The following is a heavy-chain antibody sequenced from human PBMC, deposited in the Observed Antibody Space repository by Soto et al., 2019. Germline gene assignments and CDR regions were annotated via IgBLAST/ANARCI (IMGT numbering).Heavy chain of an antibody. CDR2: INAGNGNT. V-gene: IGHV1-3*01. CDR1: GYTFTSYG. CDR3: ARDPNDSSAYYHHYYYGMDV. J-gene: IGHJ6*02. D-gene: IGHD3-22*01. Sequence: QIQLMQSGAEVKKPGASVKVSCKASGYTFTSYGIHWVRQAPGQRLEWTGWINAGNGNTKYSEKFQGRVTITRDTPASTAYLELSSLRSEDTAVYYCARDPNDSSAYYHHYYYGMDVWGQGTTVTVSS.